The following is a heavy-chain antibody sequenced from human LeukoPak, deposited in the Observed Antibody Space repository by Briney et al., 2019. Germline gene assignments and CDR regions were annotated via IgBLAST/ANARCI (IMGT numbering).Heavy chain of an antibody. CDR1: GGSFSGYY. Sequence: SETLSLTCAVYGGSFSGYYWSWIRQPPGKGLEWIGEISHSGSTNYNPSLKSRITISVDTSKNQFSLKLSSVTAADTAVYYCARLPNGWLQLGAFDIWGQGTMVTVSS. D-gene: IGHD5-24*01. CDR3: ARLPNGWLQLGAFDI. CDR2: ISHSGST. J-gene: IGHJ3*02. V-gene: IGHV4-34*01.